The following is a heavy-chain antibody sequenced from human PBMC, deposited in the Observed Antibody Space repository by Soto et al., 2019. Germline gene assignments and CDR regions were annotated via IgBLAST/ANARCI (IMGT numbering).Heavy chain of an antibody. V-gene: IGHV4-59*11. CDR2: FFYTGST. D-gene: IGHD3-22*01. J-gene: IGHJ5*02. CDR3: AKSNYASSGYYIIDQ. CDR1: GGFISGRC. Sequence: XATLSLTCTVSGGFISGRCGSWVRQSPGKGLEWIGYFFYTGSTNYNPSLKSRVTISVDRSKTKCSLKLTSVTAADTAVYYCAKSNYASSGYYIIDQWGQGTLVTVSS.